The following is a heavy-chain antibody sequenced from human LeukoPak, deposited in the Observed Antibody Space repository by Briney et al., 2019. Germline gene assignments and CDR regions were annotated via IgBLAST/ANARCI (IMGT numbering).Heavy chain of an antibody. CDR2: IYYSGSS. V-gene: IGHV4-59*08. D-gene: IGHD6-6*01. CDR1: GGSISGYY. J-gene: IGHJ4*02. Sequence: SETLTLTCTVSGGSISGYYWTWIRQPPGKGLEWIGYIYYSGSSNYNPSLKSRVTISIDTSKKQVSLKLSSVTAADTAVYYCARLWDSSSSLDYWGQGTLVTVSS. CDR3: ARLWDSSSSLDY.